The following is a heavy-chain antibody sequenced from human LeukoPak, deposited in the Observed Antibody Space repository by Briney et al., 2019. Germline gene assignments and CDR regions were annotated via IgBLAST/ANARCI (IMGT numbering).Heavy chain of an antibody. D-gene: IGHD2-15*01. V-gene: IGHV1-69*05. J-gene: IGHJ4*02. Sequence: SVKVSCKASGGTFSSYAISWVPQAPGQGVEWMGRIIPIFGTANYAQKFQGRGTLTTDESTSTAYMELSSLSSKDTAAPDCARENSLSHCSGGSCYINYWGQGTLVTVSS. CDR3: ARENSLSHCSGGSCYINY. CDR1: GGTFSSYA. CDR2: IIPIFGTA.